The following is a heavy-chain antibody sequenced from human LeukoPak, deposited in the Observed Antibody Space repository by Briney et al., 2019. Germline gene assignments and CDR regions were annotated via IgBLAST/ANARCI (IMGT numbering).Heavy chain of an antibody. CDR1: GLTFSHAW. Sequence: GGSLRLSCAASGLTFSHAWMNWVRQAPGKGLEWVGHIKSKTDGGTTDYAAPVKDRFTISRDDSKNTLYLQMNSLKTEDTAVYYCTTANSRYCSGGSCYPFDYWGQGTLVTVSS. CDR3: TTANSRYCSGGSCYPFDY. CDR2: IKSKTDGGTT. V-gene: IGHV3-15*07. J-gene: IGHJ4*02. D-gene: IGHD2-15*01.